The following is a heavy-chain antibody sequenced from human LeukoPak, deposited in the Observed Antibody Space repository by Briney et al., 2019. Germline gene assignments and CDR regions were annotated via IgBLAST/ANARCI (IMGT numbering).Heavy chain of an antibody. CDR3: AKSSFSRYYGSGYYYYMDV. CDR1: GFTFSSYW. D-gene: IGHD3-10*01. J-gene: IGHJ6*03. Sequence: GGSLRLSCAASGFTFSSYWMSWVRQAPGKGLEWVANIKQDGSEKYYVDSVKGRFTISRDNAKNSLFLQMNSLRAEDMAFYYCAKSSFSRYYGSGYYYYMDVWGKGTTVTVSS. CDR2: IKQDGSEK. V-gene: IGHV3-7*03.